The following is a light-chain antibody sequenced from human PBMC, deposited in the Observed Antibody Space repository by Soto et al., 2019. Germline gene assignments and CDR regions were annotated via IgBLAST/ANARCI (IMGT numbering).Light chain of an antibody. V-gene: IGKV3-15*01. CDR2: GAS. J-gene: IGKJ5*01. Sequence: EIVMTQSPATLSVSPGERATLSCRASQSVSSNLAWYQQKPGQAPRLLIYGASTKATGIPARFSDSRSGTEFPLTISSLQSEDFAVYYCQQYSNWPPTFGQGTRLEMK. CDR3: QQYSNWPPT. CDR1: QSVSSN.